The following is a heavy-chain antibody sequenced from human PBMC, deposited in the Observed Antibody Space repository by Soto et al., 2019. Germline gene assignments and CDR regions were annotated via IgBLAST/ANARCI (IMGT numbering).Heavy chain of an antibody. Sequence: GGSLRLSCAASGFTFSNAWMNWVRQAPGKGLEWVGRIKSKTDGGTTDYAAPVKGRFTISRDDSKNTLYLQMNSLKTEDTAVYYCTTSLGDFWSGYYDYWGQGTLVTVSS. CDR2: IKSKTDGGTT. D-gene: IGHD3-3*01. J-gene: IGHJ4*02. CDR3: TTSLGDFWSGYYDY. V-gene: IGHV3-15*07. CDR1: GFTFSNAW.